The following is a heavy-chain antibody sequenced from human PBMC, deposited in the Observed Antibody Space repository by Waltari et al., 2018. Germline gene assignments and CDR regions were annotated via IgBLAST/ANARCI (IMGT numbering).Heavy chain of an antibody. CDR3: ASTPTFYGSGSYWYFDL. CDR2: IYYSGST. D-gene: IGHD3-10*01. Sequence: QLQLQESGPGLVKPSETLSLTCTVSGGSISSSSYYWGWIRQPPGKGLEWIGSIYYSGSTYYNPSLKSRVTISVDTSKNQFSLKLSSVTAADTAVYYCASTPTFYGSGSYWYFDLWGRGTLVTVSS. V-gene: IGHV4-39*01. J-gene: IGHJ2*01. CDR1: GGSISSSSYY.